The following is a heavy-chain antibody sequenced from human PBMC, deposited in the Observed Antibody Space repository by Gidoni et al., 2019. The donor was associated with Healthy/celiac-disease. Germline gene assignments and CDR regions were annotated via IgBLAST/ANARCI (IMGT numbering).Heavy chain of an antibody. CDR2: IWYDGSNK. J-gene: IGHJ4*02. CDR1: GFTFSSYG. V-gene: IGHV3-33*01. D-gene: IGHD5-12*01. Sequence: QVQLVESGGGVVQPGRSLRLSCAASGFTFSSYGMHWVRQAPGKGLEWVAVIWYDGSNKYYADSVKGRFTISRDNSKNTLYLQMNSLRAEDTAVYYCARASRGYDWFFDYWGQGTLVTVSS. CDR3: ARASRGYDWFFDY.